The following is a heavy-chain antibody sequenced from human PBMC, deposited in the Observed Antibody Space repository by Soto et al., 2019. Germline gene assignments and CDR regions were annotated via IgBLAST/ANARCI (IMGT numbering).Heavy chain of an antibody. Sequence: ASVKVSCKASGYTFTSYGISWVRQAPGQGLEWMGWISAYNGNTNYAQKLQGRVTMTTDTSTSTAYMELRSLRSDDTAVYYCARGEVPAAMGDYYYGMDVWGQGTTVTVSS. CDR1: GYTFTSYG. D-gene: IGHD2-2*01. CDR3: ARGEVPAAMGDYYYGMDV. V-gene: IGHV1-18*01. CDR2: ISAYNGNT. J-gene: IGHJ6*02.